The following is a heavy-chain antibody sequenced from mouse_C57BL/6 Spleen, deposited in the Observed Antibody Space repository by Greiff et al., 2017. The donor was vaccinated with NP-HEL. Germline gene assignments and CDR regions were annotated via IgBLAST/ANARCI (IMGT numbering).Heavy chain of an antibody. CDR2: INPSNGGT. D-gene: IGHD2-3*01. J-gene: IGHJ3*01. CDR3: ARSGYDGYLFAY. V-gene: IGHV1-53*01. CDR1: GYTFTSYW. Sequence: QVQLKQPGTEPVKPGASVKLSCKASGYTFTSYWMHWVKQRPGQGLEWIGNINPSNGGTNYNEKFKSKATLTVDKSSSTAYMQLSSLTSEDSAVYYCARSGYDGYLFAYWGQGTLVTVSA.